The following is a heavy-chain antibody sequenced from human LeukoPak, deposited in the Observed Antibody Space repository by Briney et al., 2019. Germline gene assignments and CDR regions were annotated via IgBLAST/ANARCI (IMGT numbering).Heavy chain of an antibody. CDR3: ARDYSNWFDP. V-gene: IGHV4-4*09. Sequence: SETLSLTCTVSGGSISSYYWSWIRQPPGKGLEWIGYIYTSGSTNYNPSLKSRVTISVDTSKNQFSLKLSPVTAADTAVYYCARDYSNWFDPWGQGILVTVSS. CDR2: IYTSGST. J-gene: IGHJ5*02. CDR1: GGSISSYY. D-gene: IGHD4-11*01.